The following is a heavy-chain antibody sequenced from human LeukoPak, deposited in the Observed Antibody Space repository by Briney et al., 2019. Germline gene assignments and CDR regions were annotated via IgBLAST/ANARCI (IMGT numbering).Heavy chain of an antibody. CDR3: ARDLMYCDTMSCYDGDFDY. CDR1: GYSFINFG. V-gene: IGHV1-18*01. CDR2: ISAYNHNT. Sequence: SVKVSCKASGYSFINFGLSWVRQAPGQGLEWMGWISAYNHNTNYAQKFQGRVTMTIDTSTTTVYMELRSLRSDDTAIYYCARDLMYCDTMSCYDGDFDYWGQGTPVTVSS. J-gene: IGHJ4*02. D-gene: IGHD2-2*01.